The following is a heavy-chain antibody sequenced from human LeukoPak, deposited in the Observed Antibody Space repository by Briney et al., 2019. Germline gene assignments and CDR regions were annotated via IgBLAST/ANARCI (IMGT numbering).Heavy chain of an antibody. D-gene: IGHD3-22*01. CDR1: GGSISSYY. J-gene: IGHJ2*01. CDR2: IYTSGST. CDR3: ARDLENYYDRYSDL. Sequence: PSETLSLTCTVSGGSISSYYWSWIRQPAGKGLEWIGRIYTSGSTNYNPSLKSRVTMSVDTSKNQFSLKLSSVTAADTAVYYCARDLENYYDRYSDLWGRGTLVTVSS. V-gene: IGHV4-4*07.